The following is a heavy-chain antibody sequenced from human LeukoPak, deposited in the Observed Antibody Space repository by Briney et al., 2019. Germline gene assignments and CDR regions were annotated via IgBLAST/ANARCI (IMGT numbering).Heavy chain of an antibody. D-gene: IGHD1-26*01. CDR1: GFTFSSYA. CDR2: ISYDASHK. V-gene: IGHV3-30*04. CDR3: ARGGSYFAYYFDY. Sequence: GRSLRLSCVASGFTFSSYAMHWVRQAPGKGLEWVAVISYDASHKYYADSVKGRLTISRDNSKKTLYLQMNSLRAEDTAVYSCARGGSYFAYYFDYWGQGTLVTVSS. J-gene: IGHJ4*02.